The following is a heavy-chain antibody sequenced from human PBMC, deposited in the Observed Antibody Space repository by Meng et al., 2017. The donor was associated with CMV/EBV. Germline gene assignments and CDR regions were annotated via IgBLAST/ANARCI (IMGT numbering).Heavy chain of an antibody. CDR1: GFTFSSYG. V-gene: IGHV3-30*02. CDR2: IRYDGSNK. Sequence: GESLKISCAASGFTFSSYGMHWVRQAPGKGLEWVAFIRYDGSNKYYADSVKGRFTIPRDNSKNTLYLQMNSLRAEDTAVYYCAKHAGSYYSYYYYYGMDVWGQGTTVTVSS. D-gene: IGHD1-26*01. J-gene: IGHJ6*02. CDR3: AKHAGSYYSYYYYYGMDV.